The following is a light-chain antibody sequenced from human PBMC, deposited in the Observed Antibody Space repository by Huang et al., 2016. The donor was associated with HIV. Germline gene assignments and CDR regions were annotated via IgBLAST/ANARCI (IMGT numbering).Light chain of an antibody. CDR1: QSVSSN. CDR3: LQYSTWPPVT. CDR2: GAS. J-gene: IGKJ5*01. Sequence: EMVMTQSPATLSVSPGERATLSCRASQSVSSNLAWYQQKPGQGPRLLIYGASTRATGIPARCSGSGSGTEFTLTISSLQSEDFAVYYCLQYSTWPPVTFGQGTRLEI. V-gene: IGKV3-15*01.